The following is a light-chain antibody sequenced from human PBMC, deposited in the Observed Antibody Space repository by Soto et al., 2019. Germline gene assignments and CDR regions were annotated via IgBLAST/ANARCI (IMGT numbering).Light chain of an antibody. V-gene: IGKV4-1*01. CDR3: QQYYTSPMT. J-gene: IGKJ5*01. CDR1: QSVSNQ. Sequence: DIVMAQSPDSLAVSLGERATINCKSSQSVSNQLAWYQQKPGQPPKLLIDWASTRESGVPDRFSGSGSGTDFTLTISSLQAEDVAVYYCQQYYTSPMTFGQGTRLE. CDR2: WAS.